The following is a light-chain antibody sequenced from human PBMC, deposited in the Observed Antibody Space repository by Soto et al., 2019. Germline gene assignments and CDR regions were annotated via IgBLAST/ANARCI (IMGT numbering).Light chain of an antibody. CDR1: QVISSY. J-gene: IGKJ1*01. Sequence: TRAPSFLSASAGDRVTITFRASQVISSYLAWYQQKPGKAPKLLIYAASSLQSGVPSRFSGSGSGTDFTLTISSLQPEDFETYYCQQSYSNPRTFGQGTKVDIK. V-gene: IGKV1-39*01. CDR2: AAS. CDR3: QQSYSNPRT.